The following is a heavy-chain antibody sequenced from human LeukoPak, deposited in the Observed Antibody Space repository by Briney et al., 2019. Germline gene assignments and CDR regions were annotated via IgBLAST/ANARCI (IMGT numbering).Heavy chain of an antibody. J-gene: IGHJ3*02. D-gene: IGHD2-2*01. CDR1: GVSISDGRYY. V-gene: IGHV4-31*03. Sequence: SQTLSLTCSVSGVSISDGRYYWTWIRQHPGKGLEWIGYKYYSGSANYNPSLKSRLTISVDTSKNQFSLQLSSVTAADTAMYYCATPYCSSISCLDVFNIWGQGTMVTVSS. CDR3: ATPYCSSISCLDVFNI. CDR2: KYYSGSA.